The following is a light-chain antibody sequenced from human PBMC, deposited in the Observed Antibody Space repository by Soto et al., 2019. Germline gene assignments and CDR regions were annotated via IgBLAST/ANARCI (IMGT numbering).Light chain of an antibody. CDR2: DVS. CDR3: SSYASSSTLRV. V-gene: IGLV2-14*03. Sequence: QSVLTQPASVSGSPGQSITISCTGTSIDIGSYNYVSWYQQHPGKAPKLIIYDVSNRPSGVSDRFSGSKSGNTASLTISGLRAEDEADYDCSSYASSSTLRVFGGGTKLTVL. J-gene: IGLJ2*01. CDR1: SIDIGSYNY.